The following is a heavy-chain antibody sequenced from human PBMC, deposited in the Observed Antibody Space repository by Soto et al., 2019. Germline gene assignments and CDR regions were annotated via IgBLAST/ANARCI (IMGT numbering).Heavy chain of an antibody. Sequence: QVQLQESGPGLVKPSQTLSLTCTVSGGSISSGGYYWSWIRQHPGKGLEWIGYIYYSGSTYYNPSLKSRVTISVDTSKNQFSLKLSSVTAADTAVYYCARDPAAYDTDDAFDIWGQGTMVTVSS. CDR2: IYYSGST. V-gene: IGHV4-31*03. CDR3: ARDPAAYDTDDAFDI. J-gene: IGHJ3*02. D-gene: IGHD3-22*01. CDR1: GGSISSGGYY.